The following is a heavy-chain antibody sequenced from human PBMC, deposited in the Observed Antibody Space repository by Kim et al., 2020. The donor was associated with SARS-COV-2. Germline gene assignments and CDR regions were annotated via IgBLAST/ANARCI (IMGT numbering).Heavy chain of an antibody. D-gene: IGHD3-22*01. J-gene: IGHJ4*02. V-gene: IGHV4-31*02. Sequence: PSLKSRVTISEDTSKSQLSLKLSSGTAADTAVYYCARGPKYYDSSGYYRYWGQGTLVTISS. CDR3: ARGPKYYDSSGYYRY.